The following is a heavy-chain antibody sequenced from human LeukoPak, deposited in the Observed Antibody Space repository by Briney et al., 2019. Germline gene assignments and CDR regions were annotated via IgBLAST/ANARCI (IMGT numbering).Heavy chain of an antibody. D-gene: IGHD6-13*01. Sequence: SETLSLTCTVSGGSININTYYWGWIRQPAGKGLEWIGRIYTSGSTNYNPSLKSRVTISIDPSKNQFSLKLSSVTAADTAVYYCARYSSSWYYYYYYMDVWGKGTTVTVSS. CDR2: IYTSGST. CDR3: ARYSSSWYYYYYYMDV. V-gene: IGHV4-61*02. CDR1: GGSININTYY. J-gene: IGHJ6*03.